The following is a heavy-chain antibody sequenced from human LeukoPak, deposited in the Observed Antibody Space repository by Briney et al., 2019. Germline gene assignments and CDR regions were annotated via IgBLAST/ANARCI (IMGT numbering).Heavy chain of an antibody. D-gene: IGHD3/OR15-3a*01. Sequence: SETLSLTCAVYGGSFSGYYWSWIRQPPGKGLEWIGEINHSGSTNYNPSLKSRVAISLDTSKNQISLKLSSLTAADTSVYYCARGFDLDAFDIWAQGTMVTVSS. CDR1: GGSFSGYY. CDR2: INHSGST. J-gene: IGHJ3*02. V-gene: IGHV4-34*01. CDR3: ARGFDLDAFDI.